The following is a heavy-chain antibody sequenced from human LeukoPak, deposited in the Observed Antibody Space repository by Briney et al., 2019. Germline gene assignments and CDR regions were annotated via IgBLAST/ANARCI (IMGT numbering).Heavy chain of an antibody. J-gene: IGHJ4*02. CDR3: ARSIAYYCDSSGYSFDY. CDR2: IYTSGST. D-gene: IGHD3-22*01. CDR1: GGSISSYY. Sequence: SETLSLTYTVSGGSISSYYWSWIRKPAGKGLEWIGRIYTSGSTNYNPSLKSRVTMSVDTSKNQFSLKLSSVTAADTAVYYCARSIAYYCDSSGYSFDYWGQGTLVTVSS. V-gene: IGHV4-4*07.